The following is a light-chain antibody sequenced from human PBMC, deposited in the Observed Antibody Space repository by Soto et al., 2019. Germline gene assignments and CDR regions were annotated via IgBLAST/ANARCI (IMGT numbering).Light chain of an antibody. J-gene: IGKJ1*01. Sequence: ETVLTQSPGTLSLSPGERATLSCRASQSVGSSYLAWYQQKPGQAPRLLIYGASSRATGIPDRFSGSGSGTDFTLTIGRLEPEDFAVYYCHQYGSSSWTFGQGAKV. CDR1: QSVGSSY. CDR2: GAS. V-gene: IGKV3-20*01. CDR3: HQYGSSSWT.